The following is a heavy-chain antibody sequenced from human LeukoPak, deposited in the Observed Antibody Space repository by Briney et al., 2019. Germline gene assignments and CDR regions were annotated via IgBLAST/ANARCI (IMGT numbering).Heavy chain of an antibody. D-gene: IGHD2-15*01. CDR3: ARGVVVAANNWFDP. V-gene: IGHV3-11*05. Sequence: GGSLRLSCAASGFTFSDYYMSWIRQAPWKGLERVSYISSSSSYTNYADSVKCRFTISGDNAKNSLYLQMNSLRAEDTAVYYCARGVVVAANNWFDPWGQGTLVTVSS. CDR1: GFTFSDYY. CDR2: ISSSSSYT. J-gene: IGHJ5*02.